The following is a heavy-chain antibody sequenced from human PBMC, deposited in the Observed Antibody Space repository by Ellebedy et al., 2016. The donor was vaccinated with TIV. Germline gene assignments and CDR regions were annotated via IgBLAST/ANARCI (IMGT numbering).Heavy chain of an antibody. CDR3: ARGDTAMVPPAYYFDY. Sequence: ASVKVSXKASRYTFTSYYMHWVRQAPGQGLEWMGIINPSGGSTSYAQKFQGRVTITADESTSTAYMELSSLRSEDTAVYYCARGDTAMVPPAYYFDYWGQGTLVTVSS. J-gene: IGHJ4*02. CDR2: INPSGGST. D-gene: IGHD5-18*01. V-gene: IGHV1-46*01. CDR1: RYTFTSYY.